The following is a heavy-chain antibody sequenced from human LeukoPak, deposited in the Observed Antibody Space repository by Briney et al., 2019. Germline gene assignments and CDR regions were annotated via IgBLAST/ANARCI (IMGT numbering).Heavy chain of an antibody. D-gene: IGHD3-3*01. CDR1: GGTFSSYA. J-gene: IGHJ4*02. Sequence: SVKVSCKASGGTFSSYAISWVRQAPGQGLEWMGGIIPISGTANYAQKFQGRVTITADESTSTAYMELSSLRSEDTAVYYCARDRNDFWSGSRFDYWGQGTLVTVSS. CDR2: IIPISGTA. CDR3: ARDRNDFWSGSRFDY. V-gene: IGHV1-69*13.